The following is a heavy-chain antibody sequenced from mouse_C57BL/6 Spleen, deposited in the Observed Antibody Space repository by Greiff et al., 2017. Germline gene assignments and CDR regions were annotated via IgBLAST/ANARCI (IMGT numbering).Heavy chain of an antibody. D-gene: IGHD1-1*01. CDR2: IRSKSSNYAT. CDR3: VREPLLLRGAMDY. CDR1: GFTFNTYA. J-gene: IGHJ4*01. Sequence: EVQGVESGGGLVQPKGSVKISCAASGFTFNTYAMHWVRQAPGKGLEWVGRIRSKSSNYATYYADSVKDRFTISRDDSQSVLYLQINNLKTEDTDIYYCVREPLLLRGAMDYWGQGTSVTVSS. V-gene: IGHV10-3*01.